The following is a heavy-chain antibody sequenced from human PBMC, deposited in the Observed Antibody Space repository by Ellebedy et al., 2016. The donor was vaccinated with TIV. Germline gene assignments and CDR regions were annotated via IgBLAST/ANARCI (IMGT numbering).Heavy chain of an antibody. Sequence: SETLSLTXTVSGGSISSSSYYWGWIRQPPGKGLEWIGSIYYSGSTYYNPSLKSRATISVDTSKNQFSLKLSSVTAADTAVYYCARREIVSSLNCSSTSCYTGSAYYYYYMDVWGKGTTVTVSS. D-gene: IGHD2-2*02. V-gene: IGHV4-39*01. CDR3: ARREIVSSLNCSSTSCYTGSAYYYYYMDV. J-gene: IGHJ6*03. CDR2: IYYSGST. CDR1: GGSISSSSYY.